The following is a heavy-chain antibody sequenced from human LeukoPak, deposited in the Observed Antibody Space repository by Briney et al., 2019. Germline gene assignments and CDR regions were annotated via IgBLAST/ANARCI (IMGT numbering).Heavy chain of an antibody. V-gene: IGHV3-30*18. D-gene: IGHD3-10*01. Sequence: PGRSLRLSCAASGFTFSSYGIHWVRQAPGKGLEWVAVISYDGSNKYYADSVKGRFTISRDNSKNTLYLQMNSLRAEDTAVYYCAKVPWLLWFGELLIDEDYWGQGTLVTVSS. CDR1: GFTFSSYG. J-gene: IGHJ4*02. CDR2: ISYDGSNK. CDR3: AKVPWLLWFGELLIDEDY.